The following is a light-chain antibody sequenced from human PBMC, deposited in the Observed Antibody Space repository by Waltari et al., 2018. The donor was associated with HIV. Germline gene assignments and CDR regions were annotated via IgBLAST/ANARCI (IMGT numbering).Light chain of an antibody. CDR2: QAS. J-gene: IGKJ2*01. V-gene: IGKV1-5*03. CDR1: QSVGSY. Sequence: DIHMAQSPSTLAASVGDRVTITCRASQSVGSYFAWYQRKPGKAPKLLIYQASSLERGVTSRFSASGSGTYFTLTITSLQPDDFATYYCQQYHTFLTFGQGTDLE. CDR3: QQYHTFLT.